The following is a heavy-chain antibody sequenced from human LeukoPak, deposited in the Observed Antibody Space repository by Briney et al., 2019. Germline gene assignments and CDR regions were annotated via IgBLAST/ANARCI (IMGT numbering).Heavy chain of an antibody. CDR2: IIPIFGTA. D-gene: IGHD4-17*01. CDR3: ASVGGHDYDDYAFDY. J-gene: IGHJ4*02. CDR1: GGTFSSYA. Sequence: SVKVSCKASGGTFSSYAISWVRQAPGQGLEWMGGIIPIFGTANYAQKFQGRVTITTDESTSTPYMELSSLRSEDTAVYYCASVGGHDYDDYAFDYWGQGTLVTVSS. V-gene: IGHV1-69*05.